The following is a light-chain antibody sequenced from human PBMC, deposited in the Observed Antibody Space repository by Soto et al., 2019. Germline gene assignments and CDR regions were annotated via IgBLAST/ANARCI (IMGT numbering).Light chain of an antibody. CDR3: QQYSSYWT. CDR2: DAT. Sequence: IQMTQSPASLSASVGDRVTITCRASQSISRWLAWYQQKPGTAPKLLIHDATSLESGVPSRFSGSGSGTELTLTISSLQPDDFATSYCQQYSSYWTFAQGTKVDI. J-gene: IGKJ1*01. V-gene: IGKV1-5*01. CDR1: QSISRW.